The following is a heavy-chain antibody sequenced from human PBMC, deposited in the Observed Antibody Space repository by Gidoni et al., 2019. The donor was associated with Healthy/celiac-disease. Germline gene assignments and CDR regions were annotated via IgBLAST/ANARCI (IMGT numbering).Heavy chain of an antibody. CDR3: AKKGTEHYWYFDL. CDR1: GFPFSSYA. CDR2: ISGSGGST. Sequence: EVQLLESGGGLVQPGGSLRLSCAASGFPFSSYAMGWVRQAPGKGLEWVSAISGSGGSTYYADSVKGRFTISRDNSKNTLYLQMNSLRAEDTAVYYCAKKGTEHYWYFDLWGRGTLVTVSS. V-gene: IGHV3-23*01. D-gene: IGHD1-1*01. J-gene: IGHJ2*01.